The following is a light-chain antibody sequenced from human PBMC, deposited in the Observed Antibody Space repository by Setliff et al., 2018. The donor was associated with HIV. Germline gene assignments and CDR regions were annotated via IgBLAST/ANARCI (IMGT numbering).Light chain of an antibody. V-gene: IGLV2-14*01. J-gene: IGLJ2*01. CDR2: EVN. Sequence: QSVLTQPASVSGSPGQSITISCTGSRDDVGAYNYVSWYQQHPGKAPKLMISEVNKRPSGVSNRFSGSKSGNTASLTISGLQAEDESDYYCTSYTTRSTPVFGGGTKVTVL. CDR1: RDDVGAYNY. CDR3: TSYTTRSTPV.